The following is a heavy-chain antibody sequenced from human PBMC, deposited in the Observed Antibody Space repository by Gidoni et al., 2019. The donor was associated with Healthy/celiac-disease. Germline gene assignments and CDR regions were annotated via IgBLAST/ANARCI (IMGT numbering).Heavy chain of an antibody. Sequence: EVQLVESGGGLVKPGGSLRLSCAASGFTFSNAWMSWVRQAPGKGLEWVGRIKSKTDGGTTDYAAPVKGRFTISRDDSKNTLYLQMNSLKTEDTAVYYCTTGDQPVGGYSGAAGTRRFDYWGQGTLVTVSS. CDR1: GFTFSNAW. D-gene: IGHD5-12*01. J-gene: IGHJ4*02. CDR2: IKSKTDGGTT. CDR3: TTGDQPVGGYSGAAGTRRFDY. V-gene: IGHV3-15*01.